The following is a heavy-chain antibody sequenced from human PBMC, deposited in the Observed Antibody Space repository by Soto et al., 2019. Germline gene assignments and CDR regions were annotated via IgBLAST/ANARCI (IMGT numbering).Heavy chain of an antibody. Sequence: QVQLVQSGAEVKKPGSSVKVSCKASGGTFSSYAISWVRQAPGQGLEWMGGIIPIFGTANYAQKFQGRVTITADKSTITAYMELSSLRSEDTAVYYCARDPGGRIAVAVYYFDYWGQGTLVTVSS. CDR2: IIPIFGTA. V-gene: IGHV1-69*06. D-gene: IGHD6-19*01. CDR3: ARDPGGRIAVAVYYFDY. J-gene: IGHJ4*02. CDR1: GGTFSSYA.